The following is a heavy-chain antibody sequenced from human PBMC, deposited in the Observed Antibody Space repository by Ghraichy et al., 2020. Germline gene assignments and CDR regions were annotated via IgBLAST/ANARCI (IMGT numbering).Heavy chain of an antibody. CDR2: ISAYTNKT. J-gene: IGHJ4*02. CDR1: GYTFTNYG. Sequence: ASVKVSCKTSGYTFTNYGIYWVRQAPGQGLEYIGWISAYTNKTNYVEKFQGRVTMTTEPSTSTAYMEVRNLRSDDTAVFYCARGKHAGDFDFWGQGTLVTVSS. V-gene: IGHV1-18*01. CDR3: ARGKHAGDFDF. D-gene: IGHD7-27*01.